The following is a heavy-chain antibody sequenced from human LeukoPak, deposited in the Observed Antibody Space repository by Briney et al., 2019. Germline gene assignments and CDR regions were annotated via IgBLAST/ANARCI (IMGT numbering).Heavy chain of an antibody. J-gene: IGHJ5*02. CDR2: SSTSGST. Sequence: SGTLSLTCSVSGGAITSYYWSWIRQTAGKGLEWTGRSSTSGSTNFNPSLKSRVTMSIDTSKNQFSLKVTSVTAADTAVYYCARGGRWFDPWGQGTLVTVSS. CDR1: GGAITSYY. CDR3: ARGGRWFDP. V-gene: IGHV4-4*07.